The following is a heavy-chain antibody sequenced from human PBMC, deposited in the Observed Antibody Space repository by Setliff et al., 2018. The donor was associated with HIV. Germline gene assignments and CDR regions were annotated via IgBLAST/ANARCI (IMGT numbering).Heavy chain of an antibody. CDR3: ARRGPGSSFGYDWFDR. CDR1: GYTFTSYY. V-gene: IGHV1-46*01. J-gene: IGHJ5*02. D-gene: IGHD5-18*01. CDR2: INPNGGST. Sequence: ASVKVSCKASGYTFTSYYIHGVRQAPGHGPEWMGIINPNGGSTNYAQKFQGRVAMTADTSTNTVYMELSSLRSEDTAIYYCARRGPGSSFGYDWFDRWGQGTPVTASS.